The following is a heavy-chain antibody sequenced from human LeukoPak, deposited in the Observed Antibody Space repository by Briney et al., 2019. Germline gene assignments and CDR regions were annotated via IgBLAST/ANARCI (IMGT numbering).Heavy chain of an antibody. CDR2: ISSSSSTI. J-gene: IGHJ6*02. Sequence: PGGSLRLSCAASGFTFSSYSMNWVRQAPGKGLEWVSYISSSSSTIYYADSVKGRFTISRDNSKNTLYLQMNSLRAEDTAVYYCARDPVGGWFYGDVWGQGTTVTVSS. V-gene: IGHV3-48*01. CDR1: GFTFSSYS. CDR3: ARDPVGGWFYGDV. D-gene: IGHD6-19*01.